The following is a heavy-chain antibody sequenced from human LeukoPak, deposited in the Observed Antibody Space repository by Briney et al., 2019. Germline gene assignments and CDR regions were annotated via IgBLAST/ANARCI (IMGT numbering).Heavy chain of an antibody. J-gene: IGHJ6*04. CDR2: INPSGGST. CDR1: GYTFTSYY. Sequence: GASVKVSCKASGYTFTSYYMPWVRQAPGQGLEWMGIINPSGGSTSYAQKFQGRVTMTRDMSTSTVYMELSSLRSEDTAVYYCARQGAIAALDVWGKGTTVTVSS. V-gene: IGHV1-46*01. D-gene: IGHD6-6*01. CDR3: ARQGAIAALDV.